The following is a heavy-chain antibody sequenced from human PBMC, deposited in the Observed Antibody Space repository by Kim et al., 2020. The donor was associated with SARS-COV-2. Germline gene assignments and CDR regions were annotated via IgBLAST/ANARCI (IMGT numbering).Heavy chain of an antibody. CDR1: GDSISSKTYY. CDR3: AREGRWSTSLDY. CDR2: ISATGSN. Sequence: SETLSLTCTVSGDSISSKTYYWNWIRQPAGKGLEWIGRISATGSNNCNPSLKSRVTISVDTYKNQFSLKLSSVTAAATAVYYCAREGRWSTSLDYWGQGTLVTVSS. J-gene: IGHJ4*02. V-gene: IGHV4-61*02. D-gene: IGHD1-1*01.